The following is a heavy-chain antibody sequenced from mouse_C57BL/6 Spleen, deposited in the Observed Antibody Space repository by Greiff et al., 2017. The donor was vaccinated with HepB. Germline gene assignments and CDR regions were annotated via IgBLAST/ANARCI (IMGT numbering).Heavy chain of an antibody. Sequence: VQLQQPGAELVKPGASVKLSCQASGYTFTSYWMHWVKQRPGQGLEWIGMIHPNSGSTNYNEKFKSKATLTVDKSSSTAYMQLSSLTSEDSAVYYCAREAGTGYFDYWGQGTTLTVSS. CDR2: IHPNSGST. V-gene: IGHV1-64*01. CDR1: GYTFTSYW. D-gene: IGHD4-1*01. J-gene: IGHJ2*01. CDR3: AREAGTGYFDY.